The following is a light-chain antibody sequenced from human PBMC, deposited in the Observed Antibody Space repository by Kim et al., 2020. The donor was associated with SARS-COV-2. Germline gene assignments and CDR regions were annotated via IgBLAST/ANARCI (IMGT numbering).Light chain of an antibody. CDR1: QTVDDH. CDR3: QQYNVWPRT. V-gene: IGKV3-15*01. J-gene: IGKJ2*01. CDR2: DKV. Sequence: SVSPGESAALNCRASQTVDDHVAWYQQKPGQPPTLNMYDKVARATGVARRFSGGGSGTEFTLTISSLQSEDIAIYYCQQYNVWPRTFGQGTKLEI.